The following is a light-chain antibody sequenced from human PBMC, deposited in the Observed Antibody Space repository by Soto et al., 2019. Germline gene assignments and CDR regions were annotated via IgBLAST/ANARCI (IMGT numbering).Light chain of an antibody. V-gene: IGKV1-9*01. CDR2: EVS. CDR1: QGVSSH. CDR3: RHLTSYPIT. Sequence: IQLTQFPSSLSASVGDRVTITCRASQGVSSHLAWHQQRPGKAPKLLIYEVSTLQSGVPSRFSGSGSLTDFSLTISSLQPEDFATYYCRHLTSYPITFGQGTRLELK. J-gene: IGKJ5*01.